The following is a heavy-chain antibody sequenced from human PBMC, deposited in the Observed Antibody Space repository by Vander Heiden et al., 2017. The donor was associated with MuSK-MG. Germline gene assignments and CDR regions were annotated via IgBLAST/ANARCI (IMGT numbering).Heavy chain of an antibody. CDR2: IYYSGST. V-gene: IGHV4-39*01. J-gene: IGHJ5*01. CDR3: ARLQFYCSSTSCYSGTFDS. Sequence: QLQLQESGPGLVKPSETLSLTCTVSGGSIRSSSYYWGWIRQPPGKGLEWIGSIYYSGSTYYNPSLKRRVTISVDTSKNQFSLKLSSVTAAETAVYYCARLQFYCSSTSCYSGTFDSWGQGTLVTVSS. CDR1: GGSIRSSSYY. D-gene: IGHD2-2*01.